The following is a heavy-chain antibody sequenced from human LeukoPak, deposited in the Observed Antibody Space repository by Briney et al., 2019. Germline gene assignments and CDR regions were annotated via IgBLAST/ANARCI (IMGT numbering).Heavy chain of an antibody. CDR1: GYTFTSYD. J-gene: IGHJ4*02. Sequence: GASVKVSCKASGYTFTSYDINWVRQAPGQGLEWMGWINPNTGKTGYAQKFQGRVTMTRSTSITTAYMELSSLRSEDTAMYYCARAIRHMVRGVNTQYYFDSWGQGTLVTVSS. CDR2: INPNTGKT. V-gene: IGHV1-8*01. D-gene: IGHD3-10*01. CDR3: ARAIRHMVRGVNTQYYFDS.